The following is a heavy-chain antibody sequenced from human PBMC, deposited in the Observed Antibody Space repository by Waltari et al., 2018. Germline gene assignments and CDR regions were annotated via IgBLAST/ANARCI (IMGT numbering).Heavy chain of an antibody. J-gene: IGHJ4*02. CDR2: IYYSGST. Sequence: QLQLQESGPGLVKPSETLSLTCTVSGGAIRSSSYYWGWIRQPPGKGLEWIGSIYYSGSTYYNPSLKSRVTISVDTSKNQFSLKLSSVTAADTAVYYCARLRVTAYFDYWGQGTLVTVSS. V-gene: IGHV4-39*01. CDR1: GGAIRSSSYY. D-gene: IGHD2-21*02. CDR3: ARLRVTAYFDY.